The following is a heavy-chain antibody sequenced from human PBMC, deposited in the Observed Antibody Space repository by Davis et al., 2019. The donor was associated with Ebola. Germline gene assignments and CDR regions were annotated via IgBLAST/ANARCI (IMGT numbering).Heavy chain of an antibody. CDR2: IVPIFGAA. J-gene: IGHJ4*02. CDR3: AKEGGELGSGRYDFDH. CDR1: GGTFSSYP. V-gene: IGHV1-69*13. Sequence: AASVKVSCKASGGTFSSYPISWVRQAPGQGLEWMGHIVPIFGAADYPEKFQGRVTFSADDSTSTAYMELTSLRPEDTAIYYCAKEGGELGSGRYDFDHWGQGTRVTVSS. D-gene: IGHD7-27*01.